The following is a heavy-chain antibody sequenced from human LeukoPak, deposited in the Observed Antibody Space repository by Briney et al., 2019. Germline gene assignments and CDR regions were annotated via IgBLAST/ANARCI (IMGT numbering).Heavy chain of an antibody. J-gene: IGHJ4*02. CDR2: ISAGGATT. CDR3: AKDEKGGSSGGPLDY. Sequence: PGGSLRLSCAASEFTFSSYAMNWVRQAPGNGLEWVSGISAGGATTYYADSVKGRFTISRDNSKNTLYLQMNSLRADDTAVYYCAKDEKGGSSGGPLDYWGQGALVTVSS. V-gene: IGHV3-23*01. D-gene: IGHD1-26*01. CDR1: EFTFSSYA.